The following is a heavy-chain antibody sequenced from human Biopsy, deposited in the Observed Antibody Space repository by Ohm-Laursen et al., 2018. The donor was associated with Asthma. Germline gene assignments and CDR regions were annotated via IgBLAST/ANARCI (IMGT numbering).Heavy chain of an antibody. J-gene: IGHJ6*02. CDR3: ARVGSCGDVYFGIDV. Sequence: SDTLSLTCTVSGAYIETPDYHWSWIRQSPGKGLEWIGFVFYSGTTHYSRSLERRLYISIDTARNEFSMRLRSLTAADTAVYFCARVGSCGDVYFGIDVWGPGTTVSV. D-gene: IGHD4-17*01. V-gene: IGHV4-30-4*02. CDR1: GAYIETPDYH. CDR2: VFYSGTT.